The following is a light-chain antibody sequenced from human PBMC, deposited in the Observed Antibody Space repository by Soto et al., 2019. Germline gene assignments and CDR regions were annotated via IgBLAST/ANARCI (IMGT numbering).Light chain of an antibody. V-gene: IGLV4-60*03. Sequence: QLVLTQSSSTSASLGSSVKLTCTLSSGHSSYNIAWHQQQPGKAPRYLMNLETSGGYNKGSGVPDRFSGSSSGADRYLTISNLQPEDEADYYCETWNSNTRIFGGGTQLTVL. CDR1: SGHSSYN. CDR2: LETSGGY. CDR3: ETWNSNTRI. J-gene: IGLJ2*01.